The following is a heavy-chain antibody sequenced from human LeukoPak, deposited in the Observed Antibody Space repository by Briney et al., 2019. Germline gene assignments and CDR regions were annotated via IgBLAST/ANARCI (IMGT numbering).Heavy chain of an antibody. J-gene: IGHJ5*02. CDR1: GGSISSGDYS. Sequence: SETLSLTCAVSGGSISSGDYSWSWIRQPPGKGLEWIGYIHHSGSTYYNPSRRTRVTLSVDRSKNQFSLNLISVTAADTAVYYCARDSSGGDWPRFDPWGQGTLVTVSS. CDR2: IHHSGST. CDR3: ARDSSGGDWPRFDP. V-gene: IGHV4-30-2*01. D-gene: IGHD2-21*02.